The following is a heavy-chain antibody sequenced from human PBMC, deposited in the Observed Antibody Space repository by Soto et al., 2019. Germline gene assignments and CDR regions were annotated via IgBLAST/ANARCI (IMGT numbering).Heavy chain of an antibody. J-gene: IGHJ4*02. CDR3: ARHGQWLARGVD. Sequence: SETLSLTCTVAGDAISSGARSWSWIRQHPGKGLEWIGYIYYSGSTYYNPSLKSRVTISVDTSNNQLSLQLSSVTAADTAVYYCARHGQWLARGVDWGQGTLVTVSS. V-gene: IGHV4-30-4*08. CDR1: GDAISSGARS. CDR2: IYYSGST. D-gene: IGHD6-19*01.